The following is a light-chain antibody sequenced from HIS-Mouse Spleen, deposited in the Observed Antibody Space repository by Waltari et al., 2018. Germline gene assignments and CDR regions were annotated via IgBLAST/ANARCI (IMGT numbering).Light chain of an antibody. J-gene: IGLJ3*02. V-gene: IGLV2-11*01. Sequence: QSGLTQPRSVPGSPGQSVTISCTGTSSDVGGYNYVSWYQQHPGKAPKLMIYDVSKRPSGVPDRFSGSKSGNTASLTISGLQAEDEADYYCCSYAGSYTWVFGGGTKLTVL. CDR1: SSDVGGYNY. CDR3: CSYAGSYTWV. CDR2: DVS.